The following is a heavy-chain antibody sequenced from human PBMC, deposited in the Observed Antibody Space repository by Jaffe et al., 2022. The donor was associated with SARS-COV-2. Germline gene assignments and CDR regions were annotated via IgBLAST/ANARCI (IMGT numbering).Heavy chain of an antibody. CDR1: GFTFSGSA. Sequence: EVQLVESGGGLVQPGGSLKLSCAASGFTFSGSAMHWVRQASGKGLEWVGRIRSKANSYATAYAASVKGRFTISRDDSKNTAYLQMNSLKTEDTAVYYCTRRRLYDTSGYYQNDAFDIWGQGTMVTVSS. CDR2: IRSKANSYAT. V-gene: IGHV3-73*02. J-gene: IGHJ3*02. CDR3: TRRRLYDTSGYYQNDAFDI. D-gene: IGHD3-22*01.